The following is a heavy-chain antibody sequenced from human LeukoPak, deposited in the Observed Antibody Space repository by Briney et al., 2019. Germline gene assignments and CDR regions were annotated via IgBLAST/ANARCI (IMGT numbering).Heavy chain of an antibody. CDR2: MHHSGST. J-gene: IGHJ4*02. D-gene: IGHD3-22*01. CDR3: ARTSSGWPLR. V-gene: IGHV4-38-2*02. Sequence: SETLSLTCTVSEYSISNGIYWGWIRQSPGKGLEWIGSMHHSGSTYYNPSLKSRVTVSIDTSKNQFFLKLTSVTAADTAVYYCARTSSGWPLRWGQGTLVTVSS. CDR1: EYSISNGIY.